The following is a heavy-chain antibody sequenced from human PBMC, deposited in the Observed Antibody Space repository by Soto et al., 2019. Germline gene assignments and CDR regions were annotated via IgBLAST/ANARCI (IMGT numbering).Heavy chain of an antibody. CDR2: IYYSGST. D-gene: IGHD1-26*01. J-gene: IGHJ5*02. CDR1: GGSISSSSYY. CDR3: ASGQGSGSYSAPFDP. V-gene: IGHV4-39*01. Sequence: PSETLSLTCTVSGGSISSSSYYWGWIRHPPGKGLEWIGSIYYSGSTYYNPSLKSRVTISVDTSKNQFSLKLSSVTAADTAVYYCASGQGSGSYSAPFDPWGQGTLVTVS.